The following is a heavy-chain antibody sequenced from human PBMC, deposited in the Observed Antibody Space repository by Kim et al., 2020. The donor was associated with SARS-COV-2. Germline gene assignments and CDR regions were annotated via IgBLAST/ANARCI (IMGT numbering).Heavy chain of an antibody. Sequence: GGSLRLSCAASGFTFDDYAMHWVRQAPGKGLEWVSGISWNSGSIGYADSVKGRFTISRDNAKNSLYLQMNSLRAEDTALYYCAKDRGDYGDYPRRDSGYYYYGMDVWGQGTTVTVSS. CDR3: AKDRGDYGDYPRRDSGYYYYGMDV. J-gene: IGHJ6*02. D-gene: IGHD4-17*01. V-gene: IGHV3-9*01. CDR2: ISWNSGSI. CDR1: GFTFDDYA.